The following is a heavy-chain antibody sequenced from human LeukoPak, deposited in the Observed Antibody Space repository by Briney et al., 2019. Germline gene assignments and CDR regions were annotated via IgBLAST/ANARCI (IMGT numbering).Heavy chain of an antibody. CDR1: EFTFSSNY. J-gene: IGHJ4*02. CDR3: ARDSTSGGLDY. D-gene: IGHD1-26*01. CDR2: IYSGGST. Sequence: GGSLRLSCAASEFTFSSNYMSWVRQAPGKGLEWVSVIYSGGSTYYADSVKGRFTISRDNSKNTLYLQMNSLRAEDTAVYYCARDSTSGGLDYWGQGTLVTVSS. V-gene: IGHV3-53*01.